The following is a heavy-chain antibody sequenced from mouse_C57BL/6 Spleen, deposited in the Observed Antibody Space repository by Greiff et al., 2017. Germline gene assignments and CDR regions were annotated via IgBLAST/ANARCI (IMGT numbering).Heavy chain of an antibody. V-gene: IGHV1-69*01. D-gene: IGHD1-1*01. J-gene: IGHJ2*01. CDR2: IDPSDSYT. CDR1: GYTFTSYW. Sequence: QVQLQQPGAELVMPGASVKLSCKASGYTFTSYWMHWVKQRPGQGLEWIGEIDPSDSYTNYNQKFKGKSTLTVDKSSSTAYMQLSSLTAEDSAVYYWARSITTVVASPFDYWGQGTTLTVSS. CDR3: ARSITTVVASPFDY.